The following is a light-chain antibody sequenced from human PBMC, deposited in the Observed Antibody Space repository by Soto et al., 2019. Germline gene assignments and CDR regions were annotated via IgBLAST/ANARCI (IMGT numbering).Light chain of an antibody. Sequence: EIVLTHSPGTLSLSPGERATLSCRASQSISSSYLAWYQQKPGQAPRLLVYGASSRATGTPDRFSGSGSGTDFTLTISRLEPEDFAVYYCQQYGSSRFTFGPGT. J-gene: IGKJ3*01. CDR3: QQYGSSRFT. CDR2: GAS. V-gene: IGKV3-20*01. CDR1: QSISSSY.